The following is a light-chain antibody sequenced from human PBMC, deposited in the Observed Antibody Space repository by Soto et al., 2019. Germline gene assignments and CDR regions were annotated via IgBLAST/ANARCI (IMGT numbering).Light chain of an antibody. Sequence: DIPMIQSPSSLSASVGDRVTITCRASQSLSSYLNWYQQKPGKAPKLLIYAASSLQSGVPSRFSGSGSGTDFTLTISSLQPEDSATYFCHQSYSSPHTFGQGTKLEIK. J-gene: IGKJ2*01. CDR3: HQSYSSPHT. CDR2: AAS. CDR1: QSLSSY. V-gene: IGKV1-39*01.